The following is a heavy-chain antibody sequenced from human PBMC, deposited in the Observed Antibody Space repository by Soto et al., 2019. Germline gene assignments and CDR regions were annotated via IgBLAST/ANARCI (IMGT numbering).Heavy chain of an antibody. CDR2: YSGFT. CDR1: GGSITTYQ. CDR3: ARDYGDY. V-gene: IGHV4-59*01. D-gene: IGHD3-10*01. Sequence: SETLSLTCTVSGGSITTYQWSWIRQPPGKGLEWIGGYSGFTNYNPSLESRATISVDHSKNQFFLTLRSVTAADTAVYYCARDYGDY. J-gene: IGHJ4*01.